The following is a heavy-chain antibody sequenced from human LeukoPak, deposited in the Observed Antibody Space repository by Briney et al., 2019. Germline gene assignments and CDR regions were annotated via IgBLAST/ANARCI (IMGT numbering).Heavy chain of an antibody. D-gene: IGHD2-2*02. J-gene: IGHJ4*02. Sequence: SETLSLTCAVYGGSISSYYWSWIRQPAGKGLEWIGRIYTSGSTNYNPSLKSRVTMSVDTSKNQFSLKLSSVTAADTAVYYCARECSSTSCYTLNFDYWGQGTLVTVSS. CDR3: ARECSSTSCYTLNFDY. V-gene: IGHV4-4*07. CDR2: IYTSGST. CDR1: GGSISSYY.